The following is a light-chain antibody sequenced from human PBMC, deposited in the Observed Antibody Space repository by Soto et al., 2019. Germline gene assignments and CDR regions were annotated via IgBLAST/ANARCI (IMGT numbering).Light chain of an antibody. CDR2: DVT. Sequence: QSALTQPRSVSGSPGQSVAISCTGTSGDVGGYNSVSWYQQYLNKAPKLMIYDVTKRPSGVPDRFSASKSGNTASLTISGLQAEDEADYYCCSYAGSIVVFGGGTKLTVL. J-gene: IGLJ2*01. V-gene: IGLV2-11*01. CDR1: SGDVGGYNS. CDR3: CSYAGSIVV.